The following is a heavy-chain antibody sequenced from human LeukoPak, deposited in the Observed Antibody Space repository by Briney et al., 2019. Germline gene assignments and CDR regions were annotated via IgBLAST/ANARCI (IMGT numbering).Heavy chain of an antibody. CDR2: IYSGGST. J-gene: IGHJ4*02. CDR1: GFTVSSNY. V-gene: IGHV3-53*04. D-gene: IGHD6-13*01. Sequence: PGGSLRLSCAASGFTVSSNYMSWVRQAPGKGLEWVSVIYSGGSTYYADFVKGRFTISRHNSKNTLYLQMNSLRAEDTAVYYCAGQPRSSISDYWGQGTLVTVSS. CDR3: AGQPRSSISDY.